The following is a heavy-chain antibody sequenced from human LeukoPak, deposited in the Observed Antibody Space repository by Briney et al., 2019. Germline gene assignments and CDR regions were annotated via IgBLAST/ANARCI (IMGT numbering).Heavy chain of an antibody. Sequence: GGSLRLSCAVSGFSVSDNFMAWVRQAPGKGLEWVSIIYSDVDTLYADSVKGRFTISRDNSRNTLYLQMNSLRAEDTAVYYCAKVGYTYGPQPFDYWGQGTLVTVSS. CDR2: IYSDVDT. CDR1: GFSVSDNF. J-gene: IGHJ4*02. D-gene: IGHD5-18*01. CDR3: AKVGYTYGPQPFDY. V-gene: IGHV3-53*01.